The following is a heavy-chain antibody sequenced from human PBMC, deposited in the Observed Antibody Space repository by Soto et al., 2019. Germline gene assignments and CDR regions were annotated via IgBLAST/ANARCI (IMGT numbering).Heavy chain of an antibody. Sequence: SETLSLTCAVYGGSFSGYYWSWIRQPPGKXLEWIGEINHSGSTNYNPSLKSRVTISVDTSKNQFSLKLSSVTAADTAVYYCARGRRIVVVTAIPGKYYFDYWGQGTLVTVSS. V-gene: IGHV4-34*01. D-gene: IGHD2-21*02. CDR2: INHSGST. CDR1: GGSFSGYY. J-gene: IGHJ4*02. CDR3: ARGRRIVVVTAIPGKYYFDY.